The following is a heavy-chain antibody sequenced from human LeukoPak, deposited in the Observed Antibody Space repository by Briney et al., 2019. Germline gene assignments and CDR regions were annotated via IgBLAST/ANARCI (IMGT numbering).Heavy chain of an antibody. Sequence: QPGGSLRLSCAASGFTFSSYAMSWVRQAPGKGLEWVSAISGSGGSTYYADSVKGRFTISRDNSKNTLYLQMNSLRAEDTAVYYCAKGKSMVRGARSLFFDYWGQGTLVTVSS. CDR2: ISGSGGST. J-gene: IGHJ4*02. D-gene: IGHD3-10*01. CDR3: AKGKSMVRGARSLFFDY. CDR1: GFTFSSYA. V-gene: IGHV3-23*01.